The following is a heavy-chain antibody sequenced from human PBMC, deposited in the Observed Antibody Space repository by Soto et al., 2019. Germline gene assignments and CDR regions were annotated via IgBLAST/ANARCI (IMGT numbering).Heavy chain of an antibody. Sequence: EVQLVESGGGLVKPGGSLRLSCAASGFTFSSYSMNCVRQAPGKGLEWVSSISSSSSYIYYADSVKGRFTISRDNAKNSLYLQMNSLRAEDTAVYYCASQGVGAAYCGGDCYYNDYWGQGTLVTVSS. D-gene: IGHD2-21*02. CDR1: GFTFSSYS. J-gene: IGHJ4*02. CDR2: ISSSSSYI. CDR3: ASQGVGAAYCGGDCYYNDY. V-gene: IGHV3-21*01.